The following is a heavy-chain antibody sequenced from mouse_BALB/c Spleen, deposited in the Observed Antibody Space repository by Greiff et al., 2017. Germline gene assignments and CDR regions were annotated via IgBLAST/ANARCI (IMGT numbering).Heavy chain of an antibody. CDR2: ISYSGST. V-gene: IGHV3-2*02. J-gene: IGHJ3*01. Sequence: EVHLVESGPGLVKPSQSLSLTCTVTGYSITSDYAWNWIRQFPGNKLEWMGYISYSGSTSYNPSLKSRISITRDTSKNQFFLQLNSVTTEDTATYYCARDYGSRVPFAYWGQGTLVTVSA. D-gene: IGHD1-1*01. CDR1: GYSITSDYA. CDR3: ARDYGSRVPFAY.